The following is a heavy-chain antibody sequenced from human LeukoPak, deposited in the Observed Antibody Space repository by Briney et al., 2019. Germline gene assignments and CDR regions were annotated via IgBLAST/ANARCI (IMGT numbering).Heavy chain of an antibody. J-gene: IGHJ4*02. CDR3: ARHLPYSSGGHYFAH. D-gene: IGHD5-18*01. Sequence: GEPLKISCKGSGYSFTNSWIGWVRQMPGKGLEWMGIIWPGDSQTTYSPSFQGQVTISVDRSISTAYLQWSSLKASDTAMYYCARHLPYSSGGHYFAHWGQGTLVTVSS. CDR1: GYSFTNSW. CDR2: IWPGDSQT. V-gene: IGHV5-51*01.